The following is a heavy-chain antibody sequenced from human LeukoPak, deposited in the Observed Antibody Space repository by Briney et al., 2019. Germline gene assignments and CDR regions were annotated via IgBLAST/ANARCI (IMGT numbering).Heavy chain of an antibody. D-gene: IGHD5-18*01. CDR2: ISTSSSYI. J-gene: IGHJ6*03. CDR1: GFIFSSYS. CDR3: ARVQRGYSYNPLGYYYYYMDA. V-gene: IGHV3-21*01. Sequence: GGSLRLSCAASGFIFSSYSMNWVRQAPGKGLEWVSFISTSSSYIYYADSVKGRFTISRDNAKNSLYLQMNSLRAEDTAVYYCARVQRGYSYNPLGYYYYYMDAWGKGTTVTVSS.